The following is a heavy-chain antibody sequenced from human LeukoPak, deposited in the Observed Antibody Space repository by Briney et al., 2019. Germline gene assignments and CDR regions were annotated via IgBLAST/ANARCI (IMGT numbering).Heavy chain of an antibody. CDR3: ARVFSTVTTLFGWFDP. Sequence: GGSLRLSCASSGFTFSSYEMNWVRQAPGKGLEWVSYISSSGSTIYYADSVKGRFTISRDNAKNSLYLQMNSLRAEDTAVYYCARVFSTVTTLFGWFDPWGQGTLVTVSS. D-gene: IGHD4-17*01. CDR1: GFTFSSYE. J-gene: IGHJ5*02. CDR2: ISSSGSTI. V-gene: IGHV3-48*03.